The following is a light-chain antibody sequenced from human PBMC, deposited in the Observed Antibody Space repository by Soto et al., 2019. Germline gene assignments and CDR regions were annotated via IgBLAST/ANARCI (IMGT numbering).Light chain of an antibody. CDR3: QQSYSTLWT. V-gene: IGKV1-39*01. CDR2: AAS. CDR1: QAISSD. J-gene: IGKJ1*01. Sequence: IQFSPSTPSLSASVGDRVSVTCRTSQAISSDLNWYQQKPGKAPKLLIYAASSLQSGVPSRFSGSGSGTDFTLTISSLQPEDFATYYCQQSYSTLWTFGQGTKVDIK.